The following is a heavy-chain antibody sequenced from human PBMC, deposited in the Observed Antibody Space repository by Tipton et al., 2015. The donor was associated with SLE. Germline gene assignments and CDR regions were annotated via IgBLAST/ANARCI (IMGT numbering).Heavy chain of an antibody. V-gene: IGHV4-34*01. Sequence: TLSLTCAVYGGSFSAFSWSWIRQSPGKGLEWIGEINHSGTTYYNPSLKSRVTISVDTSKNQFSLNLRSVTAADTAVYYCARGIKGPFDYWGQGTLVTVSS. CDR1: GGSFSAFS. D-gene: IGHD3-10*01. CDR3: ARGIKGPFDY. J-gene: IGHJ4*02. CDR2: INHSGTT.